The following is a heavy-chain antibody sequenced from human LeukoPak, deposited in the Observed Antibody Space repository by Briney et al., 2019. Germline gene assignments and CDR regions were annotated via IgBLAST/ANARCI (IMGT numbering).Heavy chain of an antibody. CDR3: ARRIAGRLVNDAFDS. D-gene: IGHD6-6*01. CDR2: INPYRVGT. CDR1: GYCPTGHY. V-gene: IGHV1-2*02. Sequence: ASVKVSCMPSGYCPTGHYLHWVRQAPGQGREWMGWINPYRVGTHYALILQGRDTMTKDTSASMAYMELGGLRSDDTAVYYCARRIAGRLVNDAFDSWGQGTTVTVSS. J-gene: IGHJ3*02.